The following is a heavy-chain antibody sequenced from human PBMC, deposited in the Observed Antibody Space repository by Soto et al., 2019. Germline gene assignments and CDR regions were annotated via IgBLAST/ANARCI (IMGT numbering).Heavy chain of an antibody. D-gene: IGHD5-18*01. V-gene: IGHV4-59*01. CDR1: GGSISSYY. CDR3: ARGYSYGILVDY. Sequence: PSETLSLSCTVSGGSISSYYWSGIRQHPGKGLEWIGYIYYSGSTNYNPSLKSRVTISVDTSKNQFSLKLSSVTAADTAVYYCARGYSYGILVDYWGQGTLVTVSS. CDR2: IYYSGST. J-gene: IGHJ4*02.